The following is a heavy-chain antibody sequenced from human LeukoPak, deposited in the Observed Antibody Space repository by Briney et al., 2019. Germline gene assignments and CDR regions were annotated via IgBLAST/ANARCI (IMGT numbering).Heavy chain of an antibody. J-gene: IGHJ6*03. Sequence: GSLRLSCAASGFSLSTYALSWVRQAPGGGLEWVAAISGSGDKTYHADSVKGRFTISKDNSENRMSLQMDSLRAEDTAVYFCAKDTTAWWYHRAYMNVWGKGTTVTVSS. V-gene: IGHV3-23*01. D-gene: IGHD2-15*01. CDR1: GFSLSTYA. CDR3: AKDTTAWWYHRAYMNV. CDR2: ISGSGDKT.